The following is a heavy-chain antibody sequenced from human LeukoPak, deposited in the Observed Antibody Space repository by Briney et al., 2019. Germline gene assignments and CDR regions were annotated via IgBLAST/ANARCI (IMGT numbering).Heavy chain of an antibody. V-gene: IGHV3-23*01. CDR2: ISPDGKYI. D-gene: IGHD3-22*01. CDR3: AKGSDSRDFDY. J-gene: IGHJ4*02. Sequence: GGSLRLSCAASGFTFSSTVMTWVRQAPGKGLEWVSTISPDGKYIYYADSVKGRFTISRDNSKNTLYLQMNSLRAEDTAVYYCAKGSDSRDFDYWGQGTLVTVSS. CDR1: GFTFSSTV.